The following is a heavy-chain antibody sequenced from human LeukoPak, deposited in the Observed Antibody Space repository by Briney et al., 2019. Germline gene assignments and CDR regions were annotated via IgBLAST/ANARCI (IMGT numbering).Heavy chain of an antibody. CDR1: GGSLSTYY. J-gene: IGHJ3*02. CDR2: IYYSGST. CDR3: AVNLTKHTFDI. Sequence: SETLSLTCTVSGGSLSTYYWSWIRQSPGKGLEWIGSIYYSGSTNYNPSLKSRVTISVDTSKNQFSLELSSVTAAGTAVYYCAVNLTKHTFDIWGQGTMVTVSS. V-gene: IGHV4-59*08. D-gene: IGHD1-1*01.